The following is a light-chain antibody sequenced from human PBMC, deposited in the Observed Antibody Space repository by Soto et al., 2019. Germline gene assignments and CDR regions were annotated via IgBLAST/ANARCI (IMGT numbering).Light chain of an antibody. CDR3: QQYNTYST. J-gene: IGKJ5*01. CDR1: QGIKRW. CDR2: EAS. V-gene: IGKV1-5*01. Sequence: DIQITQSPSPRLPSVGARVTITCRASQGIKRWLAWYPQKPGKAPQALIYEASSLKRGVPSRFSGNGSGTEFTLTISSLQPDDFATYYCQQYNTYSTFGQGTRLEIK.